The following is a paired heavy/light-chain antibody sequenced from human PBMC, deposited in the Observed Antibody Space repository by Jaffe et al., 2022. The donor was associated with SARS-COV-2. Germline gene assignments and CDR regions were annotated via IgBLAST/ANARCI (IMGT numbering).Heavy chain of an antibody. Sequence: QVQLVESGGGVVQPGRSLRLSCEASGFTFSDYAIHWVRQAPGKGLEWVAVISYDGSKIYYADSVKGRFTIARDNSKNTLYLQMNSLRADDTALYYCAKTIRLAFYNAVDVWGQGTTITVSS. CDR2: ISYDGSKI. J-gene: IGHJ6*02. CDR3: AKTIRLAFYNAVDV. CDR1: GFTFSDYA. D-gene: IGHD5-12*01. V-gene: IGHV3-30*18.
Light chain of an antibody. CDR3: SSFTTTNTVV. CDR2: DVS. V-gene: IGLV2-14*01. CDR1: SSDVGVYNS. J-gene: IGLJ3*02. Sequence: QSALTQPASVSGSPGQSITISCTGSSSDVGVYNSVSWYQQHPGKVPKLIIYDVSNRPSGAPDHFSGSKSGNTASLTISGLQAEDEADYYCSSFTTTNTVVFGGGTKLTVL.